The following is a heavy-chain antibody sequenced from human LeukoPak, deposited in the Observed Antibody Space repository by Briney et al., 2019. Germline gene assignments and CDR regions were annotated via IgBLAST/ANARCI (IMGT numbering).Heavy chain of an antibody. CDR2: IYYSGST. Sequence: SETLSLTCTVSGDSIINNYWTWIRQPPGRTLEWIGFIYYSGSTNYNPSLKSRVTISVDTSKNQFSLKLSSVTAADTAVYYCARTTVVTPGDWYFDLWGRGTLVTVSS. CDR3: ARTTVVTPGDWYFDL. D-gene: IGHD4-23*01. CDR1: GDSIINNY. V-gene: IGHV4-59*01. J-gene: IGHJ2*01.